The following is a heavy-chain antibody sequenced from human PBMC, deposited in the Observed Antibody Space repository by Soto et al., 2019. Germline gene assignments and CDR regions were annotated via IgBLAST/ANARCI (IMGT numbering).Heavy chain of an antibody. Sequence: GGSLRLSCAASGFTLSDYTMNWVRQAPGKGLEWVSSISSSGDYIYYADSLKGRFTISRDSPKSSLYLQMNSLRAEDTAVYYCTRDREGDTNGNGYWGQGTLVTVSS. D-gene: IGHD2-8*01. J-gene: IGHJ4*02. V-gene: IGHV3-21*01. CDR3: TRDREGDTNGNGY. CDR2: ISSSGDYI. CDR1: GFTLSDYT.